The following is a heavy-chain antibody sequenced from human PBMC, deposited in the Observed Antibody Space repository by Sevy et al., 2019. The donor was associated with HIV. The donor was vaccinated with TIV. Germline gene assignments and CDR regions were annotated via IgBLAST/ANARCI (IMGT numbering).Heavy chain of an antibody. CDR3: ASGFETLWFGELLPNDY. Sequence: GGSLRLSCAASGFTFSDYYMSWIRQAPGEGLEWVSYISSSGSTIYYADSVKGRFTISRDNAKNSLYLQMNSLRAEDTAVYYCASGFETLWFGELLPNDYWGQGTLVTVSS. D-gene: IGHD3-10*01. CDR2: ISSSGSTI. V-gene: IGHV3-11*01. J-gene: IGHJ4*02. CDR1: GFTFSDYY.